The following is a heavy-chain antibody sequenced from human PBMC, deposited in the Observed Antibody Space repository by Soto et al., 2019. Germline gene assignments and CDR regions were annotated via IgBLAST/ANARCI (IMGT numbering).Heavy chain of an antibody. V-gene: IGHV1-69*13. D-gene: IGHD2-15*01. CDR1: GGTFSSYA. J-gene: IGHJ6*02. CDR3: ARDKGDIVVVVAATESHYYYYYGMDV. Sequence: GASVKVSCKASGGTFSSYAISWVRQAPGQGLEWMGGIIPIFGTANYAQKFQGRVTITADESTSTAYMELSSLRSEDTAVYYCARDKGDIVVVVAATESHYYYYYGMDVWGQGTTVTVSS. CDR2: IIPIFGTA.